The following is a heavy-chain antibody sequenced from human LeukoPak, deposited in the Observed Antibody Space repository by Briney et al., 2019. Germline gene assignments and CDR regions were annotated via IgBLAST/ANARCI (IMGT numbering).Heavy chain of an antibody. CDR2: ISSSLDSNI. D-gene: IGHD3-10*01. V-gene: IGHV3-48*04. Sequence: GGSLRLSCAASGFTFNVYSMNWVRQAPGKGLEWVSFISSSLDSNIYYADSVKGRFTISRDNAKNSLYLQMNSLRAEDTAVYYCARDGYYYGSGSYYKVDFDYWGQGTLVTVSS. CDR1: GFTFNVYS. J-gene: IGHJ4*02. CDR3: ARDGYYYGSGSYYKVDFDY.